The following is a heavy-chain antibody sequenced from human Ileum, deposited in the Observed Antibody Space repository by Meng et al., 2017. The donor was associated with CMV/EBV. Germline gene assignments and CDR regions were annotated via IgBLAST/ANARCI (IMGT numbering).Heavy chain of an antibody. Sequence: QWQGGESGGGVVQQGRSLRLSCAASGFTFPDYAMHRYRQAPGKGLEWVARISSDSRNENYADSVKGRFTVSRDNSKNTVYLSMNSLRVDDTAVYYCGRDAWPLDSWGQGTLVTVSS. J-gene: IGHJ4*02. CDR3: GRDAWPLDS. V-gene: IGHV3-30*04. CDR2: ISSDSRNE. CDR1: GFTFPDYA.